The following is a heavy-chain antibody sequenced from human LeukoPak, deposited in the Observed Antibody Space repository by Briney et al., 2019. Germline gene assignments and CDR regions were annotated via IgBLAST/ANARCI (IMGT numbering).Heavy chain of an antibody. Sequence: GGSLRLSCAASGFTFSSYEMNWVRQAPGKGLEWVSYISSSGSTIYYADSVKGRFTISRDNAKNSLYLQMNSLRAEDTAVYYCARWHCSSTSCQDYYYGMDVWGQGTTVTASS. CDR1: GFTFSSYE. CDR3: ARWHCSSTSCQDYYYGMDV. J-gene: IGHJ6*02. D-gene: IGHD2-2*01. V-gene: IGHV3-48*03. CDR2: ISSSGSTI.